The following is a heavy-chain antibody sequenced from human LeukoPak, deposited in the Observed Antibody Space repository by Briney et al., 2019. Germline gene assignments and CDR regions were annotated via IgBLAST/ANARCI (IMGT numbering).Heavy chain of an antibody. CDR2: IIPIFGTA. Sequence: SVKVSCKASGGTFSSYAISWVRQAPGQGLEWMGGIIPIFGTANYAQKFQGRVTITADESTSTAYMELSSLRSEDTAVYYCARPDTAMVPPYYYYYGMDVWGKGTTVTVSS. CDR3: ARPDTAMVPPYYYYYGMDV. D-gene: IGHD5-18*01. CDR1: GGTFSSYA. J-gene: IGHJ6*04. V-gene: IGHV1-69*13.